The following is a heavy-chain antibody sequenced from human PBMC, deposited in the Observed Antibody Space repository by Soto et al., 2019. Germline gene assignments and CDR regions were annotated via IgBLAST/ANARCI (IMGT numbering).Heavy chain of an antibody. D-gene: IGHD6-19*01. J-gene: IGHJ6*02. CDR2: ILPILGTA. V-gene: IGHV1-69*06. CDR3: ARDLVTVAGIPRHYHYGMDV. Sequence: QVQLVQSGAEVKKPGSSVTVSCKASGATFSSNAISWVRQAPGQGLEWMGGILPILGTADYAQKFQGRVTITADKSTSTAYMEMTSLRSEDTAVYYCARDLVTVAGIPRHYHYGMDVWGHWTTVTVSS. CDR1: GATFSSNA.